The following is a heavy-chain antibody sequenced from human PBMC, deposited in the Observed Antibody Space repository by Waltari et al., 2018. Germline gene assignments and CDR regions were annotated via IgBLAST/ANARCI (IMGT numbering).Heavy chain of an antibody. D-gene: IGHD6-13*01. CDR3: ARDGAAAGIRYYYYMDV. CDR1: GYSISSGYY. V-gene: IGHV4-38-2*02. J-gene: IGHJ6*03. Sequence: QVQLQESGPGLVKPSETLSLTCTVSGYSISSGYYWGWIRQPPGKGLEWIGSIYHSGSTYYNPSLKSRVTISVDTSKNQFSLKLSSVTAADTAVYYCARDGAAAGIRYYYYMDVWGKGTTVTVSS. CDR2: IYHSGST.